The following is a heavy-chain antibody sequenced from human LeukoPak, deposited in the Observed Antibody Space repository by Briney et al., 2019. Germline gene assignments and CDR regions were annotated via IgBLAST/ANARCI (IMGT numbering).Heavy chain of an antibody. CDR1: GFTFSSYS. V-gene: IGHV3-21*01. Sequence: GGSLRLSCAASGFTFSSYSMNWVRQAPGKGLEWVSSISSSSSYIYYADSVKGRFTISRDNAKNSLYLQMNSLRAEDTAVYYCARFGGYTYYFDYWGQGTLVTVSS. D-gene: IGHD3-22*01. J-gene: IGHJ4*02. CDR2: ISSSSSYI. CDR3: ARFGGYTYYFDY.